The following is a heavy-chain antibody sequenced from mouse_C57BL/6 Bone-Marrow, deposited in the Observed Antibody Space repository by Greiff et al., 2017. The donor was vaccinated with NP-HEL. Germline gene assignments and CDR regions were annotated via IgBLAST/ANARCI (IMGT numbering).Heavy chain of an antibody. CDR2: INPNNGGT. V-gene: IGHV1-26*01. D-gene: IGHD1-1*01. CDR1: GYTFTDYY. J-gene: IGHJ3*01. Sequence: EVQLQQSGPELVKPGASVKISCKASGYTFTDYYMNWVKQSHGKSLEWIGDINPNNGGTSYNQKFKGKATLTVDKSSSTAYMELRSLTSEDSAVYYCARSYYYGSSSAWFAYWGQGTLVTVSA. CDR3: ARSYYYGSSSAWFAY.